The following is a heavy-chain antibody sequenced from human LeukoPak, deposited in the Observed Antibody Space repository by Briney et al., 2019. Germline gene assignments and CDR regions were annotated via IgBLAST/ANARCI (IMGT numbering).Heavy chain of an antibody. CDR2: ISSSSGTI. CDR1: GFTFSSYN. D-gene: IGHD3-10*01. CDR3: ARSYGSGSYYNVLGY. Sequence: RGGSLRLSCAASGFTFSSYNMNWVRQAPGKGLEWVSYISSSSGTIYYADSVKGRFTISRDNAKNSLYLQMNSLRAEDTAVYYCARSYGSGSYYNVLGYWGQGTLVTVSS. V-gene: IGHV3-48*01. J-gene: IGHJ4*02.